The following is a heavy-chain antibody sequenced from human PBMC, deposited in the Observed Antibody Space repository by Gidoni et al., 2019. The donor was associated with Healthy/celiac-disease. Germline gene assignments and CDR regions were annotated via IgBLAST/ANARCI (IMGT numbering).Heavy chain of an antibody. J-gene: IGHJ4*02. CDR2: IRSKAYGGTT. Sequence: EVQLVESGGGLVQPGRSLRLSCTASGFTFGDYAMSWFRQAPGKGLEWVGFIRSKAYGGTTEYAASVKGRFTISRDDSKSIAYLQMNSLKTEDTAVYYCTSHQQLRYFDSIPAVWGQGTLVTVSS. D-gene: IGHD3-9*01. CDR1: GFTFGDYA. CDR3: TSHQQLRYFDSIPAV. V-gene: IGHV3-49*03.